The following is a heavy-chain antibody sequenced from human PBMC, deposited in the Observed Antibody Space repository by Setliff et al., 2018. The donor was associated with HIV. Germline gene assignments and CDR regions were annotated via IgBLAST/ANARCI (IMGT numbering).Heavy chain of an antibody. CDR3: ARDRGGAAREYYFDY. J-gene: IGHJ4*02. V-gene: IGHV1-46*01. CDR1: GYTFTSYY. CDR2: INPSGGST. Sequence: ASVKVSCKASGYTFTSYYIHWVRQAPGQGLEWMGIINPSGGSTSYAQKFQGRVTMTRDTSTSTVYMELSSLRSEDTAVYYCARDRGGAAREYYFDYWGQGTLGTVSS. D-gene: IGHD6-6*01.